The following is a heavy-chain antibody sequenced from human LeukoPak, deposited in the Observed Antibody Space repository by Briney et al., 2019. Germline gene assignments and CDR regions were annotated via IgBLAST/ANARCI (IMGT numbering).Heavy chain of an antibody. V-gene: IGHV3-7*01. J-gene: IGHJ4*02. CDR2: IDQDGTDK. D-gene: IGHD4-17*01. CDR1: GFTLSSYW. Sequence: GSLSLSCAASGFTLSSYWMSWVRQAPGKGLEWVANIDQDGTDKNYVGSVKGRFTISRDDAKNSLYLQMNGLRAEDTAVYYCARESTEDRPGHWGQGTLVTVSS. CDR3: ARESTEDRPGH.